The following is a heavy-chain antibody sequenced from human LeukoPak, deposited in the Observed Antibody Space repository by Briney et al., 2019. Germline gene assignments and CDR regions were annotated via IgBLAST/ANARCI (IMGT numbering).Heavy chain of an antibody. D-gene: IGHD5-12*01. J-gene: IGHJ4*02. CDR3: TTHSGYDYLSDY. Sequence: AGGSLRLSCAASGFTFGNYWMSWVRQAPGKGLEWVGRIKSKTDGGTTDYAAPVKGRFTISSDDSKNTLYLEMNSLKTEDTAVYYCTTHSGYDYLSDYWGQGTLVTVSS. V-gene: IGHV3-15*01. CDR1: GFTFGNYW. CDR2: IKSKTDGGTT.